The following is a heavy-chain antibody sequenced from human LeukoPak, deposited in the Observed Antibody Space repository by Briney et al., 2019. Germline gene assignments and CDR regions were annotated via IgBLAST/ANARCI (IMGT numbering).Heavy chain of an antibody. CDR2: ISSSSSTI. CDR3: ARDGVRYYDSSGPSYYFDY. J-gene: IGHJ4*02. Sequence: GGSLRLSCAASGFTFSSYSMNWVRQAPGKGLEWVSYISSSSSTIYYADSVKGRFTISRDNAKNLLYLQMNSLRAEDTAVYYCARDGVRYYDSSGPSYYFDYWGQGTLVTVSS. V-gene: IGHV3-48*01. CDR1: GFTFSSYS. D-gene: IGHD3-22*01.